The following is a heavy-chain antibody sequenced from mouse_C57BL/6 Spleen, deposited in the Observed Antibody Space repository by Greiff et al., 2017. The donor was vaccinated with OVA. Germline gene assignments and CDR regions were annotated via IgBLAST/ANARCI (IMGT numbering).Heavy chain of an antibody. Sequence: VQGVESGAELVKPGASVQISCKASGYAFSSYWMNWVKQRPGKGLEWIGQIYPGDGDTNYNGKFKGKATLTADKSSSTAYMQLSSLTSEDSAVYFCARHYYGSSYAMDYWGQGTSVTVSS. V-gene: IGHV1-80*01. CDR1: GYAFSSYW. CDR2: IYPGDGDT. CDR3: ARHYYGSSYAMDY. D-gene: IGHD1-1*01. J-gene: IGHJ4*01.